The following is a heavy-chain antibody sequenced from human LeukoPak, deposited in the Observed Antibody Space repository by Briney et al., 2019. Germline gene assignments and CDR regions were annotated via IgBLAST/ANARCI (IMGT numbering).Heavy chain of an antibody. CDR2: ISSSSSYI. CDR3: ARDHRWGFDY. CDR1: GFTFSSYS. D-gene: IGHD7-27*01. J-gene: IGHJ4*02. V-gene: IGHV3-21*01. Sequence: GGSLRLSCAASGFTFSSYSMNWVRQAPGKGLEWVSSISSSSSYIYYADSVKGRFTISRDNAKNSLYLQMNSLRTEDTAVYYCARDHRWGFDYWGQGTLVTVSS.